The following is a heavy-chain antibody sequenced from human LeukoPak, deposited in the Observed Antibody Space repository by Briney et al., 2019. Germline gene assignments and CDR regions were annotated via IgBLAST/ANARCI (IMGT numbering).Heavy chain of an antibody. J-gene: IGHJ6*03. D-gene: IGHD5-18*01. CDR3: ARALYSYGYYYYYYMDV. Sequence: SETLSLTCTVSGGSISSYYWSWIRQPPGKGLEWIGYIYYSGSTNYNPSLKSRVTMSVDTSKNQFSLKLSSVTAADTAVYYCARALYSYGYYYYYYMDVWGKGTTVTVSS. V-gene: IGHV4-59*12. CDR1: GGSISSYY. CDR2: IYYSGST.